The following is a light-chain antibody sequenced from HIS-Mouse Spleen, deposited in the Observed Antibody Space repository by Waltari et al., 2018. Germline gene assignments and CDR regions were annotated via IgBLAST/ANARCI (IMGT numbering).Light chain of an antibody. Sequence: DIKMTQSPSSLSASVGDRVTITCRASQSISSYVNWYQQKPGKAPKLLIYAASSLQSGVPSRFSGSGSGTDFTLTISSLQPEDFATYYCQQSYSTPQTFGQGTKVEIK. J-gene: IGKJ1*01. CDR3: QQSYSTPQT. CDR1: QSISSY. V-gene: IGKV1-39*01. CDR2: AAS.